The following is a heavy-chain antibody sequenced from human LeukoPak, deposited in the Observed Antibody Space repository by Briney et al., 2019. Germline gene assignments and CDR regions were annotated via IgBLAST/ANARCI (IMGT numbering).Heavy chain of an antibody. Sequence: SETLSLTCTVSGGSISSYYWSWIRQPPGKGLEWIGSIYYSGSTYYNPSLKSRVTISVDTSKNQFSLKLSSVTAADTAVYYCARRGGSGSYVGYYYMDVWGKGTTVTISS. CDR1: GGSISSYY. CDR2: IYYSGST. CDR3: ARRGGSGSYVGYYYMDV. J-gene: IGHJ6*03. D-gene: IGHD3-10*01. V-gene: IGHV4-59*05.